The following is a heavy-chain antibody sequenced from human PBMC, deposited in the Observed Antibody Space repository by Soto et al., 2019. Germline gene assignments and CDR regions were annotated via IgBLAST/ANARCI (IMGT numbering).Heavy chain of an antibody. D-gene: IGHD7-27*01. Sequence: QVQLQQWGAGLLKPSETLSLTCAVYGGSFSGYYWNWIRQPPGKGLEWIGEINHSGSTNYNPSLKSRVPLSVDTSKNQFSLKLSSVTAAHPAVYYCARGWGRVFDYWGQGTLVTVSS. V-gene: IGHV4-34*01. CDR1: GGSFSGYY. CDR2: INHSGST. CDR3: ARGWGRVFDY. J-gene: IGHJ4*02.